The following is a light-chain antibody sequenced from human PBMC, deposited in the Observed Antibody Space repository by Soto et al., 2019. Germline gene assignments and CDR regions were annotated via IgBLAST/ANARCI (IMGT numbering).Light chain of an antibody. CDR1: SSDVGGYNY. Sequence: QSALTQPASVSGSHLQSIPISCTGTSSDVGGYNYVSWYQQHPGKAPKLMIYDVSNRPSGVSNRFSGSKSGNTASLTISGLQAEDEADYYCSSYTSSSTLVFGTGTKVTVL. CDR3: SSYTSSSTLV. J-gene: IGLJ1*01. CDR2: DVS. V-gene: IGLV2-14*01.